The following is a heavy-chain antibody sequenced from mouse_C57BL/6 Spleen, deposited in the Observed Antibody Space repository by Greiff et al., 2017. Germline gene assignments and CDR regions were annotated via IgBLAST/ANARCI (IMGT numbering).Heavy chain of an antibody. J-gene: IGHJ2*01. D-gene: IGHD2-2*01. Sequence: VMLVESGGGLVQPGGSLSLSCAASGFTFTDYYMSWVRQPPGKALEWLGFIRNKANGYTTEYSASVKGRFTISRDNSQSILYLQMNALRAEDSATYYCARYHGYYVDYWGQGTTLTVSS. V-gene: IGHV7-3*01. CDR3: ARYHGYYVDY. CDR2: IRNKANGYTT. CDR1: GFTFTDYY.